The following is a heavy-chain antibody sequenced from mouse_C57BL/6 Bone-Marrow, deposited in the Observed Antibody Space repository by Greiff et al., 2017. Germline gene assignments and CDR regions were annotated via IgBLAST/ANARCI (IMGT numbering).Heavy chain of an antibody. CDR1: GYSITSGYD. CDR3: AAGNDYAMDY. J-gene: IGHJ4*01. CDR2: ISYSGST. D-gene: IGHD4-1*01. V-gene: IGHV3-1*01. Sequence: EVQLKESGPGMVKPSQSLSLTCTVTGYSITSGYDWHWIRHFPGNKLEWMGYISYSGSTTYNPSLKSRISITHDTTKNHFFLKLNSVTTEDTATYYCAAGNDYAMDYWGQGTSVTVSA.